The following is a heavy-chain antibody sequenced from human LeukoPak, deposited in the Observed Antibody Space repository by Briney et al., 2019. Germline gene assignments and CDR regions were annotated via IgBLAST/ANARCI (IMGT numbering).Heavy chain of an antibody. D-gene: IGHD3-10*01. CDR2: ISSSGSTI. Sequence: GGSLRLSCAASGFTFSSYEMNWVRQAPGKGLEWVSYISSSGSTIYYADSVKGRFTISRDNSKNTLYLQMNSLRAEDTAVYYCARTRQDMVRGGGWSDPWGQGTLVTVSS. V-gene: IGHV3-48*03. CDR1: GFTFSSYE. CDR3: ARTRQDMVRGGGWSDP. J-gene: IGHJ5*02.